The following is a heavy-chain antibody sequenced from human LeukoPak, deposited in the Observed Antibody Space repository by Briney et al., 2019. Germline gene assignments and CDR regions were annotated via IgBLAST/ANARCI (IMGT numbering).Heavy chain of an antibody. Sequence: SETLSLTCTVSGGSVSSGSYYWSWIRQPPGKGLEWIGYIYYSGGTNHNPSLKSRVTISIDTSKNQFSLKLSSVTAADTAVYYCARSGDYTNWSYWYFDLWGRGTLVTVSS. D-gene: IGHD1-1*01. CDR3: ARSGDYTNWSYWYFDL. CDR1: GGSVSSGSYY. CDR2: IYYSGGT. J-gene: IGHJ2*01. V-gene: IGHV4-61*01.